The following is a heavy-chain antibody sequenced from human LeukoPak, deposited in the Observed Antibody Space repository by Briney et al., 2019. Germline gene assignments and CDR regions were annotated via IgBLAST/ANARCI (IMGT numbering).Heavy chain of an antibody. J-gene: IGHJ4*02. Sequence: GAPVKVSCKVSGYTLTELSMHWVRQAPGKGLEWMGGFDPEDGETIYAQKFQGRVTMTEDTSTDTAYMELSSPRSEDTAVYYCATGYSSGYTPDYWGQGTLVTVSS. CDR2: FDPEDGET. CDR3: ATGYSSGYTPDY. CDR1: GYTLTELS. V-gene: IGHV1-24*01. D-gene: IGHD6-19*01.